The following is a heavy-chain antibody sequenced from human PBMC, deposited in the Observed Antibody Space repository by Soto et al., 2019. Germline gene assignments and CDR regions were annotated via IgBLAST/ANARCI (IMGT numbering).Heavy chain of an antibody. CDR3: ARDAGSLILTYYYGMDV. CDR2: IWYDGSNK. V-gene: IGHV3-33*01. J-gene: IGHJ6*02. Sequence: GGSLRLSCAASGFTFSSYGMHWVRQAPGKGLEWVAVIWYDGSNKYYADSVKGRFTISRDNSKNTLYLQMNSLRAEDTAVYYCARDAGSLILTYYYGMDVWGQGTTVTVSS. D-gene: IGHD1-26*01. CDR1: GFTFSSYG.